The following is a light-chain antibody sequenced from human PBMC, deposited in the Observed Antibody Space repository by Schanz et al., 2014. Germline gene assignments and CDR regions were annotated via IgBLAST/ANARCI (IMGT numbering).Light chain of an antibody. CDR2: GAS. CDR3: QQYNNWLTT. J-gene: IGKJ1*01. Sequence: EIVMTQSPATLSVSPGDGATLSCRTCQSVGSNLAWYQQKPGQAPRLLIYGASTRATGLPARFSGSGSGTEFTLTISSLQSEDVAVYYCQQYNNWLTTFGQGTRVEIK. CDR1: QSVGSN. V-gene: IGKV3-15*01.